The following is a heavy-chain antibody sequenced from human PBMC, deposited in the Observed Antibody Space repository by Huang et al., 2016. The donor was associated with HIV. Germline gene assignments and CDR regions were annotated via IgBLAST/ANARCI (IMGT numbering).Heavy chain of an antibody. CDR2: INHLGST. J-gene: IGHJ5*02. CDR3: ARDATKNPRGWFDP. V-gene: IGHV4-34*02. CDR1: GGSLSGYY. D-gene: IGHD3-10*01. Sequence: QVHLQQWGAGLLKSAETLSLTCAVYGGSLSGYYWSWLRQTPGKGLEWIGEINHLGSTNYKPSLKRRVSISMDGSKKQFSLKLRSISDADTAVYFCARDATKNPRGWFDPWGQGTLVTVSS.